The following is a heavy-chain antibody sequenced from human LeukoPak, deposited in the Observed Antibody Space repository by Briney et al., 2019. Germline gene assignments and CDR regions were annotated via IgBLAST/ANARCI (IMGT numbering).Heavy chain of an antibody. CDR3: AKALVLRYFDWPQTLGYYYYYYMDV. V-gene: IGHV4-34*01. Sequence: SETLSLTCAVYGGSFSGYYWSWIRQPPGKGLEWIGEINHSGSTNYNPSLKSRVTISVDTSKNQFSLKLSSVTAADTAVYYCAKALVLRYFDWPQTLGYYYYYYMDVWGKGTTVTVSS. CDR1: GGSFSGYY. J-gene: IGHJ6*03. CDR2: INHSGST. D-gene: IGHD3-9*01.